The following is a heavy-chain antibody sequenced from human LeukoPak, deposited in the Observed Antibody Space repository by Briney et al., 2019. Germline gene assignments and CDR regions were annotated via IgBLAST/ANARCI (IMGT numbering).Heavy chain of an antibody. V-gene: IGHV3-30*18. D-gene: IGHD3-10*01. Sequence: GRSLRLSCAASGFTFSSYVMHWVRQAPGKGLERVAVISSDGSDKYYADSGKGRFTISRDNSKNQLYLQMNSLRAEDTAVYYCAKGVRGVIAYYFDYWGQGTLVTVSS. J-gene: IGHJ4*02. CDR2: ISSDGSDK. CDR3: AKGVRGVIAYYFDY. CDR1: GFTFSSYV.